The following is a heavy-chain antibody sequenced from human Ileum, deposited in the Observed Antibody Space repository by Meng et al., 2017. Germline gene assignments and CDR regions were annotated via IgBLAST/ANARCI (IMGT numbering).Heavy chain of an antibody. Sequence: QVQLQESGPRLVKPSQTLSLTCTVSGSPLSSGDYYWSWVRQSPGKGPEWIGYIYSNGNTYSNPSLRGRLMISIDTSKNQFSLKLSSVTAADTAVYYCARAPKYCTNAVCSRPLDSWGQGTLVTVSS. V-gene: IGHV4-30-4*01. CDR3: ARAPKYCTNAVCSRPLDS. J-gene: IGHJ4*02. CDR1: GSPLSSGDYY. CDR2: IYSNGNT. D-gene: IGHD2-8*01.